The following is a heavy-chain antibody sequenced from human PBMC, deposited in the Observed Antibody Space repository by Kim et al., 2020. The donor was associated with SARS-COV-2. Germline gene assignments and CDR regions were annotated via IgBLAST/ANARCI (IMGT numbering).Heavy chain of an antibody. Sequence: GGSLRLSCAVSGFTFSTYAMSWLRQAPGKGLEWVASIGNIGDHIYYADSVKGRFTISRDNAQNTLYLQMNSLRADDTAVYYCSKGSSWAEYWGQGTLVT. J-gene: IGHJ4*02. V-gene: IGHV3-23*01. CDR3: SKGSSWAEY. CDR1: GFTFSTYA. CDR2: IGNIGDHI. D-gene: IGHD6-13*01.